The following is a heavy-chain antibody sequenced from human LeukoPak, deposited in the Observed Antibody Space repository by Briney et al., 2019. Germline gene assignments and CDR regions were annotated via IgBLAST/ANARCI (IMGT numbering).Heavy chain of an antibody. J-gene: IGHJ4*02. CDR1: GGSISSYY. CDR2: INHSGST. V-gene: IGHV4-34*01. Sequence: SETLSLTCTVSGGSISSYYWSWIRQPPGKGLEWIGEINHSGSTNYNPSLKSRVTIPVDTSKNQFSLKLSSVTAADTAVYYCARGRDGSSWSTYYFDYWGQGTLVTVSS. CDR3: ARGRDGSSWSTYYFDY. D-gene: IGHD6-13*01.